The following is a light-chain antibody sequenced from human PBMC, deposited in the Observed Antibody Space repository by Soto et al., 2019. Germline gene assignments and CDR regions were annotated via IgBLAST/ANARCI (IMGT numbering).Light chain of an antibody. Sequence: DIPMTQSPSSLSASVGDRVTITCRASENIRTYLNWYQQKPGKAPKLLIYAASTLQSGIPSMFSGSGSGTDFIFPISRLQPEYFAAYDCQQSYNSPPTFGQGTKVE. J-gene: IGKJ1*01. CDR3: QQSYNSPPT. V-gene: IGKV1-39*01. CDR1: ENIRTY. CDR2: AAS.